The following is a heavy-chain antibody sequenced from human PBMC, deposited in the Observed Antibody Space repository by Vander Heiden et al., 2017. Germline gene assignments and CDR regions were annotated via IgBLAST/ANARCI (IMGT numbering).Heavy chain of an antibody. D-gene: IGHD3-22*01. CDR1: GLTFSSYG. CDR2: IGSSSSTI. V-gene: IGHV3-48*02. J-gene: IGHJ3*02. CDR3: ARDPASSSGYYYGAFDI. Sequence: EVQLVESGGGLVQPGGSLRLSCAASGLTFSSYGMNWVRQAPGKGLECVSYIGSSSSTIYYADSVKGRFTISRDNAKNSLYLQMNSLRDEDTAVYYCARDPASSSGYYYGAFDIWGQGTMVTVSS.